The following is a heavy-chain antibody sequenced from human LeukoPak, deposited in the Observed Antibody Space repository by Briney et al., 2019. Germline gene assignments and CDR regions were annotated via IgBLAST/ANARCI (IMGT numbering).Heavy chain of an antibody. Sequence: ASVTVSCKASGYTFTSYGISWVRQAPGQGLEWMGWMNPNSGNTVYAQKLQGRVTITRNTSISTAYMELNSLRSEDTAVYYCARVAPTRRRDSSGYYWGYWGQGTLVTVSS. V-gene: IGHV1-8*03. CDR2: MNPNSGNT. CDR3: ARVAPTRRRDSSGYYWGY. D-gene: IGHD3-22*01. J-gene: IGHJ4*02. CDR1: GYTFTSYG.